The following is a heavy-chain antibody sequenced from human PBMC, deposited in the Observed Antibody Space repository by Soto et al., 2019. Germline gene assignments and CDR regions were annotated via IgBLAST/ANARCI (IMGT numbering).Heavy chain of an antibody. D-gene: IGHD1-26*01. CDR2: ISGSGGST. V-gene: IGHV3-23*01. Sequence: GGSLRLSCAASGFMFSSYGMSWVRQSPGKGLEWVSSISGSGGSTYYADSVKGRFTISRDNSKSTLYLQMSSLRAEDTAVYSCEKGPSYSGAYFTFGYWGQGTLVTVYS. J-gene: IGHJ4*02. CDR1: GFMFSSYG. CDR3: EKGPSYSGAYFTFGY.